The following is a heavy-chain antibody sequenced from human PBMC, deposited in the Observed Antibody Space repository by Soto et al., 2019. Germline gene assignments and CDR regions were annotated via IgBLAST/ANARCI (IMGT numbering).Heavy chain of an antibody. V-gene: IGHV1-69*08. J-gene: IGHJ4*02. CDR2: IIPILGIT. Sequence: QVQLVQSGAEVRKPGSSVKVSCKASGDTFDSYTLSWVRQAPGQGLEWMGRIIPILGITNYALRFQGRATLTADMSTSTAYMELSGLRSGDTAIYFCARDSYYYVSSKGGGYWGQGTLVTVSS. CDR1: GDTFDSYT. D-gene: IGHD3-10*01. CDR3: ARDSYYYVSSKGGGY.